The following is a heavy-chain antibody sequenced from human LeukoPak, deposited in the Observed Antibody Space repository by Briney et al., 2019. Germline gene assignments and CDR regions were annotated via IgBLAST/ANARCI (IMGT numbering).Heavy chain of an antibody. CDR3: ARDSPYSSGWRDAFDV. J-gene: IGHJ3*01. Sequence: GESLKISCRGSGYTFTTYWIVWVRQMPGRGLEWVAIIYPGDSDTKYSPSFQGQVTISADNSITTAYLQWSSLKASDTAMYYCARDSPYSSGWRDAFDVWGQGTMVTVSS. V-gene: IGHV5-51*01. CDR2: IYPGDSDT. CDR1: GYTFTTYW. D-gene: IGHD6-19*01.